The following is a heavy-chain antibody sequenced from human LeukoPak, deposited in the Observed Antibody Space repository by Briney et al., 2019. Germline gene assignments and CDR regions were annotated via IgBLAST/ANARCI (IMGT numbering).Heavy chain of an antibody. CDR1: GGSISSSY. Sequence: KSPETLSLTCTVSGGSISSSYWSWTRQPPGKGLEWIGYIYYSGSTNYNPSLKSRVTISVDTSKNQFSLKLNSVTAADTAVYYCARHYGPWGQGTLVTVSS. J-gene: IGHJ4*02. V-gene: IGHV4-59*01. CDR3: ARHYGP. CDR2: IYYSGST. D-gene: IGHD3-16*01.